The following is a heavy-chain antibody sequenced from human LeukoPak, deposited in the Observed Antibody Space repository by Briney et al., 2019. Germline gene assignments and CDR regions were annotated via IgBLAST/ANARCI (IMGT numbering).Heavy chain of an antibody. J-gene: IGHJ4*02. Sequence: ESLKVSCKGSGYSFTSYWIGWVRQMPGKGLEWMGIIYPGDSDTIYSPSFQGPVTISAAKSISTPYLQWSSLKASDTAMYYCARLYYDILTGSLSPHLDYWGQGTLVTVSS. D-gene: IGHD3-9*01. V-gene: IGHV5-51*01. CDR1: GYSFTSYW. CDR2: IYPGDSDT. CDR3: ARLYYDILTGSLSPHLDY.